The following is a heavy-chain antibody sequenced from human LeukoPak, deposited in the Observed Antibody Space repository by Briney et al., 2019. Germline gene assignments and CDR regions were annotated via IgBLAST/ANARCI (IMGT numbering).Heavy chain of an antibody. CDR3: ARGRGSSSWFNYYYYMDV. V-gene: IGHV1-8*01. CDR2: MNPNSGNT. J-gene: IGHJ6*03. CDR1: GYTFTSYD. D-gene: IGHD6-13*01. Sequence: ASVKVSCKASGYTFTSYDINWVRQATGQGLEWMGWMNPNSGNTGYAQKFQGRVTMTRNTSISTAYMELSSLRSEDTAVYYCARGRGSSSWFNYYYYMDVWGKGTTVTVSS.